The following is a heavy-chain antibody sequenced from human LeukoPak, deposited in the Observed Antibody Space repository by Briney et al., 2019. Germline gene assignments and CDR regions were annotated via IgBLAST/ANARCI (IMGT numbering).Heavy chain of an antibody. CDR2: IYYSGST. V-gene: IGHV4-59*01. J-gene: IGHJ5*02. Sequence: SETLSLTCTVSGGSISSYYWSWIRQPPGKGLEWIGYIYYSGSTNYNPSLKSRVTISVDTSKNQFSLKLSSVTAADTAVYYCARVRYGDYRGKWFDPWGQGTLVTVSS. CDR3: ARVRYGDYRGKWFDP. CDR1: GGSISSYY. D-gene: IGHD4-17*01.